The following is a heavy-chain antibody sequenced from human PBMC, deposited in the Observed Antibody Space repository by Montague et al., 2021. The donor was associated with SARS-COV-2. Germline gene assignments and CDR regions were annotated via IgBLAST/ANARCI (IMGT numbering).Heavy chain of an antibody. CDR3: ARGFRTVEMPTISFDY. Sequence: SETLSLTCAVYGESVSGFYWGWIRQPPGEGLEWLGEINHSGSPNYNPSLKCRVTMSLDTYKNQFSLKLSSVTAVDTAVNFCARGFRTVEMPTISFDYWGQGTLVTVSS. D-gene: IGHD5-24*01. V-gene: IGHV4-34*01. J-gene: IGHJ4*02. CDR2: INHSGSP. CDR1: GESVSGFY.